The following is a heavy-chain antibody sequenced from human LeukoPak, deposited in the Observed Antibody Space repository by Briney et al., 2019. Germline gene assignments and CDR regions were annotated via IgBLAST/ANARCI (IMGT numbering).Heavy chain of an antibody. V-gene: IGHV3-33*08. CDR3: ARETDYPDALDF. CDR1: GFTFSSYA. D-gene: IGHD3-16*01. CDR2: IWFDGSNK. J-gene: IGHJ3*01. Sequence: PGGSLRLSCAASGFTFSSYAMSWVRQAPGKGLEWVAVIWFDGSNKFYADSVKGRFTISRDNSKNTLYLQMNSLRAEDTAVYYCARETDYPDALDFWGQGTMVTVSS.